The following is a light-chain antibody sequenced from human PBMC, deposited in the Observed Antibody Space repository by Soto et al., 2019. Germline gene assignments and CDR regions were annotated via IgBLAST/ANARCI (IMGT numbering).Light chain of an antibody. Sequence: EIVLTQSPDILSLSPGERATLSCRASQNIDTYLDWYQQKPGQSPRLLIFDASSRATGTPARFSGSGSETDFTLTISSLEPEDFAVYYCLQYNTWPYTFGQGTKLEIK. V-gene: IGKV3-11*01. CDR2: DAS. CDR1: QNIDTY. CDR3: LQYNTWPYT. J-gene: IGKJ2*01.